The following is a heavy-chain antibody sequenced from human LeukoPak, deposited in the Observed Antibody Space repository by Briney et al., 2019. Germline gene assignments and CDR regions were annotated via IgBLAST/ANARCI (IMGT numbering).Heavy chain of an antibody. CDR2: IYHSGST. Sequence: PSETLSLTCAVSGNSISSGYCWGWIRQPPGKGLEWIGSIYHSGSTYYNPSLKSRVTISVDTSKNQFSLNLSPVTAADTAVYYCARLSSWNYIVYWGQGTLVTVSS. CDR3: ARLSSWNYIVY. J-gene: IGHJ4*02. V-gene: IGHV4-38-2*01. CDR1: GNSISSGYC. D-gene: IGHD1-7*01.